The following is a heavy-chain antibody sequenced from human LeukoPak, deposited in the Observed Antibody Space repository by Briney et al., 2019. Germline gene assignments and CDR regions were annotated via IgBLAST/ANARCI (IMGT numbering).Heavy chain of an antibody. CDR3: AKAGEVRLAEVRWDYYYMDV. CDR2: ISGSGGST. CDR1: GFTFSSYA. V-gene: IGHV3-23*01. Sequence: PGGSLRLSCAASGFTFSSYAMSWVRRAPGKGLEWVSAISGSGGSTYYADSVKGRFTISRDNSKNTLYLQMNSLRAEDTAVYYCAKAGEVRLAEVRWDYYYMDVWGKGTTVTVSS. D-gene: IGHD4-23*01. J-gene: IGHJ6*03.